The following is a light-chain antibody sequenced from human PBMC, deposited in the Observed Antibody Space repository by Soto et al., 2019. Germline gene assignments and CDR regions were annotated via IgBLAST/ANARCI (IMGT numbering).Light chain of an antibody. J-gene: IGLJ1*01. CDR3: AVWDDRLNGPV. CDR1: SSNIGRYP. Sequence: QSVLSPPPSTSGTPGQSVTISCRGSSSNIGRYPVSLYQQVPGTAPKLLIYNINQRPSGVPDRFSGSKSGTSASLAISGLQSEDEADYYCAVWDDRLNGPVFGPGTTVSVL. V-gene: IGLV1-44*01. CDR2: NIN.